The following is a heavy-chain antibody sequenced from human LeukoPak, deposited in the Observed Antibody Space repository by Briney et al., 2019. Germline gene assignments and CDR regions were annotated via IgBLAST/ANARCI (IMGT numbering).Heavy chain of an antibody. J-gene: IGHJ4*02. D-gene: IGHD3/OR15-3a*01. Sequence: GGSLRLSCAASGFTFSSYWMSWVRQAPGKGLEWVANIKQDGSEKYYVDSVKGRFTFSRDNAKNSLYLQMNSLRAEDTAVYYCARRQVDWGSPFDYWGQGTLVTVSS. V-gene: IGHV3-7*03. CDR2: IKQDGSEK. CDR1: GFTFSSYW. CDR3: ARRQVDWGSPFDY.